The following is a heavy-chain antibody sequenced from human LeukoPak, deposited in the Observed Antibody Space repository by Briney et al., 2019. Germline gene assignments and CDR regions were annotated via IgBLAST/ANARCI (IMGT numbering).Heavy chain of an antibody. D-gene: IGHD1-26*01. V-gene: IGHV4-34*01. J-gene: IGHJ6*03. CDR1: GGSFSGYY. CDR2: INHSGST. CDR3: ARDGVGATTTGQYYYYYMDV. Sequence: SETLSLTCAVYGGSFSGYYWSWIRQPPGKGLEWIGEINHSGSTNYNPSLKSRVTISVDTSKNQFSLKLSSVTAADTAVYYCARDGVGATTTGQYYYYYMDVWGKGTTVTVSS.